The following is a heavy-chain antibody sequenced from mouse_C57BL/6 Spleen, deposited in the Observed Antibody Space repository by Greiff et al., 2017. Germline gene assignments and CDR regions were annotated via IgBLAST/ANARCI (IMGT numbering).Heavy chain of an antibody. V-gene: IGHV1-15*01. CDR2: IDPETGGT. D-gene: IGHD1-1*01. CDR3: TRVGYYGSSPAWFAY. J-gene: IGHJ3*01. Sequence: VQLQRSGAELVRPGASVTLSCTASGYTFTDYEMHWVKQTPVHGLEWIGAIDPETGGTAYNQKFKGKAILTADKSSSTAYMELRSLTSEDSAVYYCTRVGYYGSSPAWFAYWGQGTLVTVSA. CDR1: GYTFTDYE.